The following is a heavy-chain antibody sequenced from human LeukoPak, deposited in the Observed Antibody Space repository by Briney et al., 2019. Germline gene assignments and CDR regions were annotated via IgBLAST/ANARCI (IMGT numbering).Heavy chain of an antibody. CDR2: MYYRGST. CDR3: ARAGGNYYYYYMDV. Sequence: SETLSLTCTVSGGSISSSSHYWGWIRQPPGKGLEWIGSMYYRGSTYHNPSLKSRVTISVDTSKNQFSLKLSSVTAADTAVYYCARAGGNYYYYYMDVWGKGTTVTVSS. CDR1: GGSISSSSHY. D-gene: IGHD3-16*01. J-gene: IGHJ6*03. V-gene: IGHV4-39*07.